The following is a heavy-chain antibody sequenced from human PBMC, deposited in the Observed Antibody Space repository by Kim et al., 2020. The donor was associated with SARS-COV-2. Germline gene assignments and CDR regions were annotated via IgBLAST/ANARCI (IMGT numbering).Heavy chain of an antibody. CDR2: ISNDGSNK. CDR3: EKEMGFSRDGRNY. CDR1: GFTFSSYG. Sequence: GGSLRLSCAASGFTFSSYGMHWVRQAPGKGLEWVAVISNDGSNKYYADSVKGRFIISRDNSRNMLYLQMNSLRAEDTAVYYCEKEMGFSRDGRNYWGQGTLVTVSS. D-gene: IGHD3-3*02. J-gene: IGHJ4*02. V-gene: IGHV3-30*18.